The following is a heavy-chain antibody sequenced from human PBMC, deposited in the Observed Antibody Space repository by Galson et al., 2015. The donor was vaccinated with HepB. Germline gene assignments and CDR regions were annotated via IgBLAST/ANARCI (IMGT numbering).Heavy chain of an antibody. J-gene: IGHJ4*02. CDR2: ISTYSGNT. CDR1: GYTFTTYG. D-gene: IGHD3-10*02. Sequence: SVKVSCKASGYTFTTYGISWVRQAPGQGLEWVGWISTYSGNTNYAQKLQGRVTMTTDTSTSTAYMELRSLRSDGTAVYYCAGDVNYVRDYWGQGTLVTVSS. V-gene: IGHV1-18*01. CDR3: AGDVNYVRDY.